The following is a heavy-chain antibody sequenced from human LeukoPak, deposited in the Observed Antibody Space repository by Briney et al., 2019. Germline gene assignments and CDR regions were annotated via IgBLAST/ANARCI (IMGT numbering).Heavy chain of an antibody. CDR3: ARDRGAYYCGSGSFFDY. Sequence: ASVKVSCKASGYTFTSYGISWVRQAPGQGLEWMGWISAYNGNTNYAQKLQGRVTMTTDTSTSTAYMELGSLRSDDTAVYYCARDRGAYYCGSGSFFDYWGQGTLVTVSS. CDR1: GYTFTSYG. CDR2: ISAYNGNT. V-gene: IGHV1-18*01. D-gene: IGHD3-10*01. J-gene: IGHJ4*02.